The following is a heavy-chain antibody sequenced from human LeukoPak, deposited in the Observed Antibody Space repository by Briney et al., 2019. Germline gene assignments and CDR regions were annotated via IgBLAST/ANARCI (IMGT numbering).Heavy chain of an antibody. D-gene: IGHD2-15*01. J-gene: IGHJ4*02. CDR1: GFTFNDYA. CDR2: ISGVGDNT. Sequence: PGGSLRLSCAASGFTFNDYAMNWVRQAPGKGLEWVSSISGVGDNTYYVDSVKGHFTISRDNSKNTLYLQMDSLRAEDTAVYYCAKVRWSGGSFLFDDWGQGTLVIVSS. V-gene: IGHV3-23*01. CDR3: AKVRWSGGSFLFDD.